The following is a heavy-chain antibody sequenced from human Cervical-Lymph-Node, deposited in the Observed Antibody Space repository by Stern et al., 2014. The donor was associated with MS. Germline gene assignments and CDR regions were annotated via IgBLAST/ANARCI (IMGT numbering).Heavy chain of an antibody. Sequence: VQLVQSGAEVKKPGASGKVSCKASGYRVSTFYLHWLRQAPGQGLQWIGRIDPGSGANNSSQTFQGRLHMTRDRSITTADLELSCLISDDTAVYYCARIYCSGDECYPSFDTLGQGTLVTVSS. V-gene: IGHV1-2*06. CDR1: GYRVSTFY. D-gene: IGHD3-16*02. CDR3: ARIYCSGDECYPSFDT. CDR2: IDPGSGAN. J-gene: IGHJ4*02.